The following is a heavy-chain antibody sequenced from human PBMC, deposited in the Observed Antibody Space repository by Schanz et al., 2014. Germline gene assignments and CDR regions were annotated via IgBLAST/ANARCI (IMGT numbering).Heavy chain of an antibody. CDR3: ASSGAGYSSSWDFDY. V-gene: IGHV1-69*09. D-gene: IGHD6-13*01. CDR2: IIPILGIA. CDR1: GGTFSTYT. J-gene: IGHJ4*02. Sequence: QVQLVQSGAEMKKPGSSVKVSCKASGGTFSTYTISWVRQAPGQGLEWMGRIIPILGIANYAQKFQGRVTITAGKSTFTAYMDVSSLRSEDTAVYYWASSGAGYSSSWDFDYWGQGTLVTVSS.